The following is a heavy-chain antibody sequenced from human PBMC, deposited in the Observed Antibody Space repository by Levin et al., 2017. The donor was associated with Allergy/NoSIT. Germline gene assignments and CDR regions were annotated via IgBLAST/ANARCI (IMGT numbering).Heavy chain of an antibody. D-gene: IGHD2-15*01. CDR3: AKGRGCSGTSCYSSWFDP. J-gene: IGHJ5*02. CDR1: KFTFRSSA. Sequence: LSLPCAASKFTFRSSAMIWVRQAPGKGLEWVSSITGSGTSTYYADSVKGRFTISRDNSKNTLYLQMNSLRAEDTAVYYCAKGRGCSGTSCYSSWFDPWGQGTLVTVSS. CDR2: ITGSGTST. V-gene: IGHV3-23*01.